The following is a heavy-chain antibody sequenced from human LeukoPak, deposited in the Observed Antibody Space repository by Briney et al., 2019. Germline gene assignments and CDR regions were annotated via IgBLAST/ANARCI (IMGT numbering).Heavy chain of an antibody. J-gene: IGHJ3*02. V-gene: IGHV1-8*01. Sequence: ASVKVSCKASGYTFTSYDINWVRRATGQGLEWMGWMNPNIGHTGYAQKFQGRVTMTRNTSISTAYMELSSLRSEDTAVYYCARGRSDTWIQLWLDAFDIWGQGTMVTVSS. CDR3: ARGRSDTWIQLWLDAFDI. CDR2: MNPNIGHT. D-gene: IGHD5-18*01. CDR1: GYTFTSYD.